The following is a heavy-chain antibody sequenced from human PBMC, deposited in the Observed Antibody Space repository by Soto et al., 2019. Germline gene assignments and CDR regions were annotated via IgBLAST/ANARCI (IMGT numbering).Heavy chain of an antibody. Sequence: QVQLQESGPGLVKPSQTLSLTCTVSGGSISSGGYYWSWIRQHPGKGLEWIGYIYYSGSTYYNPSLKSRVTISVDTSENQCALKLSSVTAADTAVYYCARVKGIVVVVAAKVYYYYYMDVWGKGTTVTVSS. CDR1: GGSISSGGYY. V-gene: IGHV4-31*03. D-gene: IGHD2-15*01. CDR3: ARVKGIVVVVAAKVYYYYYMDV. CDR2: IYYSGST. J-gene: IGHJ6*03.